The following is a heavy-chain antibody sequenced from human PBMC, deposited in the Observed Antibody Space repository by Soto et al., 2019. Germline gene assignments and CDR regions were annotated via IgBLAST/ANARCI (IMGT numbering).Heavy chain of an antibody. CDR1: GGSISSSSYY. V-gene: IGHV4-39*01. CDR3: ARRKVRGVIGVVYYYYGMDV. J-gene: IGHJ6*02. CDR2: IYYSGST. Sequence: PSETRSLTCTVSGGSISSSSYYWGWIRQPPGKELEWIGSIYYSGSTYYNPSLKSRVTISVDTSKNQFSLKLSSVTAADTAVYYCARRKVRGVIGVVYYYYGMDVWGQGTTVTVSS. D-gene: IGHD3-10*01.